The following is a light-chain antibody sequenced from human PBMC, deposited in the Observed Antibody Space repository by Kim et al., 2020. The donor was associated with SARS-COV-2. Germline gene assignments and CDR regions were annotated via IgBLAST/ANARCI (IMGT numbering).Light chain of an antibody. V-gene: IGKV3-20*01. CDR2: AAS. CDR1: QSVTSSH. J-gene: IGKJ5*01. CDR3: QQYHSSPIT. Sequence: EIVLAQSPGTLSLSPGERATLSCRASQSVTSSHLAWYQQKPGQAPRLLIYAASTRATGIPDRFSGSGSGTDFTLTISRLEPEDFAVYSCQQYHSSPITFGQGTRLEIK.